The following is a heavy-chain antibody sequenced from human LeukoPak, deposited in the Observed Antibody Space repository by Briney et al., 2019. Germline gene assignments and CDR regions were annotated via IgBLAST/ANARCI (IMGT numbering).Heavy chain of an antibody. J-gene: IGHJ3*02. Sequence: ASVKVSCKASGYTFTSYGISWVRQAPGQGLEWMGWISAYNGNTNYAQKLQGRVTMTTDTSTSTAYMELSSLRSEDTAVYYCARDRLVGYCSSTSCYPGAFDIWGQGTMVTVSS. D-gene: IGHD2-2*01. CDR1: GYTFTSYG. V-gene: IGHV1-18*01. CDR3: ARDRLVGYCSSTSCYPGAFDI. CDR2: ISAYNGNT.